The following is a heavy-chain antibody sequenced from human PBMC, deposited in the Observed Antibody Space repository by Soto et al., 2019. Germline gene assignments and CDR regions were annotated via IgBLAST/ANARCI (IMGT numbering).Heavy chain of an antibody. V-gene: IGHV4-59*11. CDR1: GGSLTDHY. J-gene: IGHJ3*02. CDR3: ARGNDWKSSTFDI. D-gene: IGHD2-21*01. Sequence: QVQLQESGPELVKPSETLSLTCTVAGGSLTDHYWNWFRQSPGKGLHWIGYVYYSGGTNYNPSLKSRVTMSVDTSKNQFSLNVRSVTAADTAVYYCARGNDWKSSTFDIWGQGTMVSVSS. CDR2: VYYSGGT.